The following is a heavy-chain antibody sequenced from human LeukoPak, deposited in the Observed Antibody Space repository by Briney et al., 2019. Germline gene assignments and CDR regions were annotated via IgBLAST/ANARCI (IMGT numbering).Heavy chain of an antibody. CDR1: GGSISSYY. CDR3: ARDQGGRSSSWYNWFDP. Sequence: SETLSLTCSVSGGSISSYYWSWIRQPPGKGLEWIGYIYYSGRTSYNPSLKSRVTISVDTSKNQFSLKLSSVTAADTAVYYCARDQGGRSSSWYNWFDPWGQGTLVTVSS. CDR2: IYYSGRT. V-gene: IGHV4-59*01. J-gene: IGHJ5*02. D-gene: IGHD6-13*01.